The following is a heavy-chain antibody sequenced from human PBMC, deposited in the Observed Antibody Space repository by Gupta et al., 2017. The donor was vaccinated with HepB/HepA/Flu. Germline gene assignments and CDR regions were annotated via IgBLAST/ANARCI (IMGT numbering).Heavy chain of an antibody. CDR3: ARDGYGGDVDGFDI. CDR2: VAFDGSRQ. V-gene: IGHV3-30-3*01. Sequence: QVHLVESGGGVVQPGMSLRLSCAASGFTLRSHTMHWVRQGPGKGLEWVALVAFDGSRQYYADSVKGRFTISRDNSKDTVDLQVNSLGVDDTAVYYCARDGYGGDVDGFDIWGQGTMVIVSS. J-gene: IGHJ3*02. D-gene: IGHD2-21*02. CDR1: GFTLRSHT.